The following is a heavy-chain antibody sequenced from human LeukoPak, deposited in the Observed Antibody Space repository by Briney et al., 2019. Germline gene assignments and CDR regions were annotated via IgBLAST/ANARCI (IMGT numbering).Heavy chain of an antibody. CDR3: ARGITVTFYYYMDV. CDR2: IWYDGSNK. D-gene: IGHD1-7*01. Sequence: GGSLRLSCAASGFTFSSYGMHWVRQAPGKGLEWVAVIWYDGSNKYYADSVRGRFTISRDNSKNTLYLQMNSLRAEDTAVYYCARGITVTFYYYMDVWGKGTTVTVSS. J-gene: IGHJ6*03. V-gene: IGHV3-33*01. CDR1: GFTFSSYG.